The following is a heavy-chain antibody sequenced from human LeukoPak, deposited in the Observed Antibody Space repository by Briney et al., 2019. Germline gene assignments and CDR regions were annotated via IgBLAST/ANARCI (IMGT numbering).Heavy chain of an antibody. D-gene: IGHD2/OR15-2a*01. CDR2: IKTDGSTT. Sequence: GGSLRLSCAVSGFTFSSSWMQWVRQAPGKGLVWVSHIKTDGSTTAYADSVKGRFTISRDNAKNTLYLQMNSLRAEDTAMYYCARGPTRANSTDYWGQGALVTVSS. CDR3: ARGPTRANSTDY. V-gene: IGHV3-74*01. J-gene: IGHJ4*02. CDR1: GFTFSSSW.